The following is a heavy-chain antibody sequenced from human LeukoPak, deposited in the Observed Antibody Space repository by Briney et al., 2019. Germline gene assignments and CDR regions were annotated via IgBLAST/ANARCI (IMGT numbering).Heavy chain of an antibody. CDR2: ISSSGSTI. CDR1: GFTFSSYE. V-gene: IGHV3-48*03. CDR3: ARDWKVRGVIIPFDY. J-gene: IGHJ4*02. Sequence: GGSLRLSCAASGFTFSSYEMNWVRQAPGKGLEWVSYISSSGSTIYYADSVKGRFTISRDNAKNSPYLQMNSLRAEDTAVYYCARDWKVRGVIIPFDYWGQGTLVTVSS. D-gene: IGHD3-10*01.